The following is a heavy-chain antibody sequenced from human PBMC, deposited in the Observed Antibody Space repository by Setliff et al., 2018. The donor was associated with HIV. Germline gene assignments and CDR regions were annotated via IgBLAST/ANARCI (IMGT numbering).Heavy chain of an antibody. V-gene: IGHV4-34*01. CDR3: ARRWYYYGSGSYYTMPPFDY. CDR2: INHSGST. J-gene: IGHJ4*02. D-gene: IGHD3-10*01. Sequence: PSETLSLTCAVYGGSFSGYYWSWIRQPPGKGLEWIGEINHSGSTNYNPSLKSRVTISVDTSKNQFSLKLNSVTAADTAVYYCARRWYYYGSGSYYTMPPFDYWGQGTLVTVSS. CDR1: GGSFSGYY.